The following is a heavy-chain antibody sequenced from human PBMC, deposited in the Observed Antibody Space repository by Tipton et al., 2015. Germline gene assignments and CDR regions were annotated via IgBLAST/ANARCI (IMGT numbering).Heavy chain of an antibody. CDR1: GFTFNTYW. CDR2: IKYDGTEI. D-gene: IGHD3/OR15-3a*01. Sequence: SLRLSWAASGFTFNTYWMNWVRQIPGKGLEWVANIKYDGTEISYVESVRGRFTVSRDNARNSLYLQLDTLRAEDTAIYYCARGTVGLPGVDYWGQGTLVTVSS. V-gene: IGHV3-7*01. J-gene: IGHJ4*02. CDR3: ARGTVGLPGVDY.